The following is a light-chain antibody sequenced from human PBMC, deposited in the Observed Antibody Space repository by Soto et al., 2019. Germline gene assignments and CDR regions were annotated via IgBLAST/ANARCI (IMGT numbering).Light chain of an antibody. J-gene: IGKJ5*01. CDR1: QSIGSC. CDR3: QQTYSSPIT. CDR2: AAS. V-gene: IGKV1-39*01. Sequence: IPTTQSPSTLSASVEDRDTITCRASQSIGSCLAWYQQKPGKAPKLLISAASILQSGVPSRFSGSGSGTDFTLTISNLQPEDFAGYYCQQTYSSPITFGQGTRLEIK.